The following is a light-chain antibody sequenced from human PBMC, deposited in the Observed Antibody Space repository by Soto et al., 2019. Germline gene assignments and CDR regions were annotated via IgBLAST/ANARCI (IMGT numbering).Light chain of an antibody. V-gene: IGKV1-39*01. CDR1: QSISSY. J-gene: IGKJ3*01. CDR2: AAS. CDR3: QQRYSTLST. Sequence: DIQMTQSPSSLSASVGDRVTITCRASQSISSYLNWYQQKPGKAPKLLIYAASSLQSGVPSRFSGSGSGTDFTLTISILQPVDFATYYRQQRYSTLSTLGPGISVD.